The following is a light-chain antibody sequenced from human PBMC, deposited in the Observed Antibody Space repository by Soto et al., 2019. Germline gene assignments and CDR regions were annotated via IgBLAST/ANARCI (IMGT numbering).Light chain of an antibody. Sequence: DIQMTQSPSTLSASVGDRVTITCRASQSISRRLPWYQQKPGKAPKLLIYKASSLESGVPSMFSSSGSATEFTITISSLQPDYFATYYCQQYNSYSPTFGQGTKVEIK. CDR3: QQYNSYSPT. V-gene: IGKV1-5*03. J-gene: IGKJ1*01. CDR1: QSISRR. CDR2: KAS.